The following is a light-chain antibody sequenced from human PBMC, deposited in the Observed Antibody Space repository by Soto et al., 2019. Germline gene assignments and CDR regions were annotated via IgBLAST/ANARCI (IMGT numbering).Light chain of an antibody. Sequence: EIVLTQSPGTLSLSPVERATLSCRASQSVSNNYLAWYQQKSGQAPRLLIYHASSRATGIPDRFSGSGSGTDFTLTISRLEPEEFAVYYCQQSDSSSYTFGQGTKLEIK. CDR1: QSVSNNY. CDR3: QQSDSSSYT. J-gene: IGKJ2*01. V-gene: IGKV3-20*01. CDR2: HAS.